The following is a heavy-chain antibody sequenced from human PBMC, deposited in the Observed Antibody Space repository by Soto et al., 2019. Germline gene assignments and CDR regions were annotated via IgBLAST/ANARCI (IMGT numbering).Heavy chain of an antibody. CDR2: INSDGSST. V-gene: IGHV3-74*01. CDR1: GFTFIIYL. CDR3: ARDPASSRWYVFDI. D-gene: IGHD6-13*01. Sequence: GGSLRRSCAASGFTFIIYLIHWVRQAPGKGLVWVSRINSDGSSTSYADSVKGRFTISRDNAKNTLYLQMNSLRAEDTAVYYCARDPASSRWYVFDIWGQGTMVTVSS. J-gene: IGHJ3*02.